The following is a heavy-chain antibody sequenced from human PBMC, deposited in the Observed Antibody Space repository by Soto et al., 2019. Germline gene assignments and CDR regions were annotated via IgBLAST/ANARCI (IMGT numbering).Heavy chain of an antibody. Sequence: GGSLRLSCVASGFTFSTYAMSWVRQTPGKGLEWVSAISGSGRSTYYADSVKGRFTISRDNSKNTLYLQLNFLRVEDTAVYYCAKELQRFGESLERYFDYWGQGALVTVSS. J-gene: IGHJ4*02. CDR3: AKELQRFGESLERYFDY. V-gene: IGHV3-23*01. D-gene: IGHD3-10*01. CDR1: GFTFSTYA. CDR2: ISGSGRST.